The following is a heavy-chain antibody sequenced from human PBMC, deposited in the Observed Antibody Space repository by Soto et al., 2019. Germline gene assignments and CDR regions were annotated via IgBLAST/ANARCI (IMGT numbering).Heavy chain of an antibody. J-gene: IGHJ2*01. Sequence: QVTLKESGPVLVKPTETLTLTCTVSGFSLSNARMGVSWIRQPPGKALERLAHIFSNDEKSYSTSLKSRLTISKDPSKSQVVLTRTNMDPVDTATYYCARTIVGATSLSFDLWGRGTLVTVSS. CDR2: IFSNDEK. D-gene: IGHD1-26*01. V-gene: IGHV2-26*01. CDR1: GFSLSNARMG. CDR3: ARTIVGATSLSFDL.